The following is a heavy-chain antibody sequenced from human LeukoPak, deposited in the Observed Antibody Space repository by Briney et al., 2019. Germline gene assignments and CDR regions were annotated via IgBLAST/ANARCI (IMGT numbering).Heavy chain of an antibody. CDR1: GGSMISSSHY. J-gene: IGHJ3*02. CDR3: ARDRAEWQYYFDTSGDYYVGDSSDI. D-gene: IGHD3-22*01. CDR2: IYYSGSI. V-gene: IGHV4-39*07. Sequence: SETLSLTCTVSGGSMISSSHYWGWIRQPPGKGLEWIGSIYYSGSIYHNPSLKSRVTISIDTSKSQFSLRLSSVTAADTAVYYCARDRAEWQYYFDTSGDYYVGDSSDIWGQGTMVTVSS.